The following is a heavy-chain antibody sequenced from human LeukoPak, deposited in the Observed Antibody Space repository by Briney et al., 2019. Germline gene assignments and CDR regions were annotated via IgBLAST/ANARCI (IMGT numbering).Heavy chain of an antibody. D-gene: IGHD3-10*01. CDR1: GGSISSYY. V-gene: IGHV4-59*01. J-gene: IGHJ5*02. CDR2: IYYSGST. CDR3: ARDMVRGKWFDP. Sequence: SETLSLTCTVSGGSISSYYWSWIRQPPGKGLEWIGYIYYSGSTNYNPSLKSRVTISVDTSKNQFSLKLSSVTAADTAVYYCARDMVRGKWFDPWGQGTLVTVSS.